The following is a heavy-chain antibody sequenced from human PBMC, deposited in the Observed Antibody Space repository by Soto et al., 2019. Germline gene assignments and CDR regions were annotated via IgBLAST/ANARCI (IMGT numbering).Heavy chain of an antibody. CDR2: IRSKAYGGTT. J-gene: IGHJ4*02. CDR3: TTAYCSGGSCWYYFDY. CDR1: GFTFGDYA. V-gene: IGHV3-49*03. Sequence: GWSLRLSCTASGFTFGDYAMSWFRQAPGKGLEWVGFIRSKAYGGTTEYAASVKGRFTISRDDSKSIAYLQMNSLKTEDTAVYYCTTAYCSGGSCWYYFDYWGQGTLVTVSS. D-gene: IGHD2-15*01.